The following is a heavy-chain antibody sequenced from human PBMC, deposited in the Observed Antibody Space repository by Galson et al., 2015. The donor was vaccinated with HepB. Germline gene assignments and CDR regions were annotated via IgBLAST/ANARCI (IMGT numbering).Heavy chain of an antibody. Sequence: SLRLSCAASGFTFISYSMHWVRQTPGKRLEWVSYISSSGATIYYADSVKGRFTIFRDNAENSLHLQMDSLRAEDTAVYYCARVRGCSGGSCYSSFDYWGLGTLVTVSS. D-gene: IGHD2-15*01. CDR1: GFTFISYS. CDR3: ARVRGCSGGSCYSSFDY. J-gene: IGHJ4*02. CDR2: ISSSGATI. V-gene: IGHV3-48*01.